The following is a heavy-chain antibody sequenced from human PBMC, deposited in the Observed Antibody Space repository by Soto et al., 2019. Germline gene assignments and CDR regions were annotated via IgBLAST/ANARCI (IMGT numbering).Heavy chain of an antibody. Sequence: EVQLVESGGGLVKPGGSLRLSCAASGFTFSSYSMNWVHQAPGKGLEWVSSISSSSSYIYYADSVKGRFTISRDNAKNSLYLQMNSLRAEDTAVYYCAREPVQLWLHGMDVWGQGTTVTVSS. CDR2: ISSSSSYI. V-gene: IGHV3-21*01. CDR1: GFTFSSYS. D-gene: IGHD5-18*01. CDR3: AREPVQLWLHGMDV. J-gene: IGHJ6*02.